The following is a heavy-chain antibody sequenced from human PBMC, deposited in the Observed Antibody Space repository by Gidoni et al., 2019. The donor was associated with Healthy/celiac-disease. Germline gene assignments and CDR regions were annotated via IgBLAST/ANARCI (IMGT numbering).Heavy chain of an antibody. J-gene: IGHJ6*02. D-gene: IGHD3-3*01. Sequence: QVQLQESGPGLVKPSETLSLTCTVAGGSISSYYWSWIRQPPGKGLEWIGYIYYSGSTNYNPSLQSRVTISVDTSKNQFSLKLSSVTASDTAVYYCARGQSLEWLLAMDVWGQGTTVTVSS. V-gene: IGHV4-59*01. CDR2: IYYSGST. CDR3: ARGQSLEWLLAMDV. CDR1: GGSISSYY.